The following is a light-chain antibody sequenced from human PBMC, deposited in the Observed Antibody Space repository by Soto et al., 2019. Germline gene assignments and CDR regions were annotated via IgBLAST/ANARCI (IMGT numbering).Light chain of an antibody. V-gene: IGKV1-27*01. CDR3: QKYNNAPRT. Sequence: DIQMTQSPSSLSASVGDTVTITCRASQGISNYLAWYQQKPGQVPNLLIYAASTLQSGVPSRFSGSGSGTDLPLTISSLRPEDVATYYCQKYNNAPRTFGQGTKVEI. CDR2: AAS. J-gene: IGKJ1*01. CDR1: QGISNY.